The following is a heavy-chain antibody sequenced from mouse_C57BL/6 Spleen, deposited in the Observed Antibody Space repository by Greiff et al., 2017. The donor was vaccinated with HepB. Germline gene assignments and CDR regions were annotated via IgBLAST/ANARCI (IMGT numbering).Heavy chain of an antibody. CDR1: GFNIKDDY. D-gene: IGHD1-1*01. CDR3: TTRDYGSGGFAY. V-gene: IGHV14-4*01. J-gene: IGHJ3*01. Sequence: EVMLVESGAELVRPGASVKLSCTASGFNIKDDYMHWVKQRPEQGLEWIGWIDPENGDTEYASKFQGKATITADTSSNTAYLQLSSLTSEDTAVYYCTTRDYGSGGFAYWGQGTLVTVSA. CDR2: IDPENGDT.